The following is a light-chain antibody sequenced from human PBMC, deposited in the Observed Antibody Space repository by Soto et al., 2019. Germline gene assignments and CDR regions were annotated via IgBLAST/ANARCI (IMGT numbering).Light chain of an antibody. Sequence: QSVLTQPPSASGAPGQSVTISCTGTSSDVGGYNYVSWYQQHPGKAPKLMIYEVSKRPSGVPDRFSGSKSGNTASLTVSGLQAEDEADYCCSSYAGSDNLGVFGGGTKLTVL. CDR2: EVS. V-gene: IGLV2-8*01. J-gene: IGLJ2*01. CDR3: SSYAGSDNLGV. CDR1: SSDVGGYNY.